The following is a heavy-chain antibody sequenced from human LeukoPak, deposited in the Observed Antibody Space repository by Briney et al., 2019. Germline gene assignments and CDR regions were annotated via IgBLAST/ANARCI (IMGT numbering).Heavy chain of an antibody. CDR3: AREITMVRGTNLDAFDI. CDR1: GYTFTGYY. V-gene: IGHV1-2*02. CDR2: INPNSGGT. J-gene: IGHJ3*02. Sequence: GASVKVSCKASGYTFTGYYMHWVRQAPGQGLEWMGWINPNSGGTNYAQKFQGRVTMTRDTSISTAYMELSRLRSDDTAVYYCAREITMVRGTNLDAFDIWGQGTMVTVSS. D-gene: IGHD3-10*01.